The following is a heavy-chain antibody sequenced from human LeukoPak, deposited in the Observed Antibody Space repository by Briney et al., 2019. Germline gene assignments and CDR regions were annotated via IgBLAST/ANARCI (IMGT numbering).Heavy chain of an antibody. CDR2: IDHTGRS. CDR3: ARGENSGSYFGYFDS. Sequence: SETLSLTCAVYGGSFSGHYWTWIRQPPGKGLEWIGEIDHTGRSTYDPSLTSRVTISKDSSKNQFSLSLGSVIAADTAVYFCARGENSGSYFGYFDSWAQGTPVTVSS. V-gene: IGHV4-34*01. J-gene: IGHJ5*01. D-gene: IGHD3-10*01. CDR1: GGSFSGHY.